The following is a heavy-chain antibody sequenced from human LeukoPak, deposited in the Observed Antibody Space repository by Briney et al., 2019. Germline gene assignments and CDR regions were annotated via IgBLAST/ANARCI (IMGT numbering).Heavy chain of an antibody. V-gene: IGHV1-18*01. Sequence: ASVKVSCKASGYTFTSFSISWVRDPPGQGLEWVGWNSAYTGNTNGGQKLQGRVTMTTDTSTRTAYMELRSLRSDDTAVYYGAWTIDSNALDIWGQGTMVTVSS. CDR1: GYTFTSFS. D-gene: IGHD3-3*01. J-gene: IGHJ3*02. CDR3: AWTIDSNALDI. CDR2: NSAYTGNT.